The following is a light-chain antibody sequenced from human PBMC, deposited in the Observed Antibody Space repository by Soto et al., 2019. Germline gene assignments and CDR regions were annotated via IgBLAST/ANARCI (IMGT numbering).Light chain of an antibody. J-gene: IGKJ5*01. CDR1: QSVNSY. V-gene: IGKV3-11*01. CDR2: DAS. Sequence: EIVLTQSPATLSLSPGETATLSCRASQSVNSYLAWYEQKPGQPPRLLIYDASNRATGIPARFSGSGSGTDFTLTISRLEPEDFAVYYCQQRSNWPITFGQGTRLEIK. CDR3: QQRSNWPIT.